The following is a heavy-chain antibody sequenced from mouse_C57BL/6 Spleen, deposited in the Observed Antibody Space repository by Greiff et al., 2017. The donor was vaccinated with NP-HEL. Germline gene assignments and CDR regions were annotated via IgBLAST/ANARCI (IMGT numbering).Heavy chain of an antibody. J-gene: IGHJ2*01. CDR2: INPNNGGT. Sequence: EVQLQQSGPELVKPGASVKISCKASGYTFTDYYMNWVKQSHGKSLEWIGDINPNNGGTSYNQKFKGKATLTVDKYSSTAYMELRSLTSEDSAVYYCARRGGFITTVVAPDYWGQGTTLTVSS. D-gene: IGHD1-1*01. V-gene: IGHV1-26*01. CDR1: GYTFTDYY. CDR3: ARRGGFITTVVAPDY.